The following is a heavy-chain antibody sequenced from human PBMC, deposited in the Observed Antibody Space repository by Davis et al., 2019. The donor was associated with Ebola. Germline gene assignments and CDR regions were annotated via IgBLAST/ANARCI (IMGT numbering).Heavy chain of an antibody. J-gene: IGHJ4*02. V-gene: IGHV2-5*02. D-gene: IGHD2-15*01. CDR2: LYWDDDK. Sequence: SGPTLAQLTQTFTLICTFSGPSLSTRGVGVGWTRQPPGKALEWLVVLYWDDDKRYSPSLMSRLTITKDTSKNQVVLTMANMDPRDKATYYCVHTVVWGGRIFDYWGQGTLVTVSS. CDR1: GPSLSTRGVG. CDR3: VHTVVWGGRIFDY.